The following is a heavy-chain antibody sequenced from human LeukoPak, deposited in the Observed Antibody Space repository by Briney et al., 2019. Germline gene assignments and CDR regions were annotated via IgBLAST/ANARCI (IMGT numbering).Heavy chain of an antibody. CDR3: ASERPSSSWYDY. CDR2: ISSSSSYI. D-gene: IGHD6-13*01. V-gene: IGHV3-21*01. Sequence: GGSLRLSCAASGFTFSSYSMNWVRQAPGKGLEWVSSISSSSSYIYYADSVKGRFTISRDNAKNTLYLQMNSLRAEDTAVYFCASERPSSSWYDYWGQGTLVTVSS. J-gene: IGHJ4*02. CDR1: GFTFSSYS.